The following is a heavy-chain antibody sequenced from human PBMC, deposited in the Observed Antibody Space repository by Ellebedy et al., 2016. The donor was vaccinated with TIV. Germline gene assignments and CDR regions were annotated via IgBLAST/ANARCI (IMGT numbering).Heavy chain of an antibody. J-gene: IGHJ4*02. D-gene: IGHD7-27*01. V-gene: IGHV4-30-2*06. Sequence: SETLFLTXDVSGGSMSSGGYSWNWIRQSPGKGLEWIGYIYHSGSTFYNPSLKSRVTMSVDRSKKQFSLDLKSVTAADTAVYYCARENLIGALDYWGQGALVTVSS. CDR2: IYHSGST. CDR3: ARENLIGALDY. CDR1: GGSMSSGGYS.